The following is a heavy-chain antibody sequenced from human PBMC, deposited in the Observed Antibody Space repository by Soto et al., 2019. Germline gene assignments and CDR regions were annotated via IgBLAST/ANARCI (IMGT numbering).Heavy chain of an antibody. D-gene: IGHD6-13*01. CDR1: GGTFSSYA. CDR2: IIPIFGTA. CDR3: ASEGSSSWSLGYNWFDP. Sequence: SVKVSCKASGGTFSSYAISWGRQAPGQGLEWMGGIIPIFGTANYAQKFQGRVTITADESTSTAYMELSSLRSEDTAVYYCASEGSSSWSLGYNWFDPWGQGTLVTVSS. J-gene: IGHJ5*02. V-gene: IGHV1-69*13.